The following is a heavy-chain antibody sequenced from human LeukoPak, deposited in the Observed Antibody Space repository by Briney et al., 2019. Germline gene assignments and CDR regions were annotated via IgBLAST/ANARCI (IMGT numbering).Heavy chain of an antibody. Sequence: PGRSLRLSCAASGFTFSSYAMHWVRQAPGKGLEWVAVISYDGSNKYYADSVKGRFTISRDNSKNTLYLQMNSLRAEDTAVYYCASLYCTHTTCYYFDYWGQGTLVSVSS. D-gene: IGHD2-2*01. V-gene: IGHV3-30-3*01. J-gene: IGHJ4*02. CDR1: GFTFSSYA. CDR3: ASLYCTHTTCYYFDY. CDR2: ISYDGSNK.